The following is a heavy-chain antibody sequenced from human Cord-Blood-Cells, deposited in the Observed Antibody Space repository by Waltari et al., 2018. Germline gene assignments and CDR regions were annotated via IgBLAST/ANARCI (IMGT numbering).Heavy chain of an antibody. D-gene: IGHD1-1*01. CDR2: ISWNSGSI. Sequence: EVQLVESGGGWVQPGRSLRLSCEASGFTFDDYAMHWVRQAPGKGLEWVSGISWNSGSIGYADSVKGRFTISRDNAKNSLYLQMNSLRAEDTALYYCAKDNFAFDIWGQGTMVTVSS. J-gene: IGHJ3*02. CDR3: AKDNFAFDI. V-gene: IGHV3-9*01. CDR1: GFTFDDYA.